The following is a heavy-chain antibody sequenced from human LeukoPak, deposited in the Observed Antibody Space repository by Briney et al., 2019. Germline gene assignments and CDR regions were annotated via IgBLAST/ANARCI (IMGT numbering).Heavy chain of an antibody. V-gene: IGHV3-30-3*01. CDR1: GFTFSSYA. Sequence: GGSLRLPCAASGFTFSSYAMHWVRQAPGRGLEWVAVISYDGSNKYYADSVKGRFTISRDNSKNTLYLQMNSLRAEDTAVYYCARDGGMDVWGQGATVTVSS. CDR3: ARDGGMDV. J-gene: IGHJ6*02. CDR2: ISYDGSNK.